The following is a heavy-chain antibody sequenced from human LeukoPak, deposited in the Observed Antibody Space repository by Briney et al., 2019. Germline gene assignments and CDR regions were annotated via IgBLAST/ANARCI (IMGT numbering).Heavy chain of an antibody. CDR2: INTNTGNP. J-gene: IGHJ6*03. CDR3: ARVSGYCSGGSCYDLYYYYYMDV. V-gene: IGHV7-4-1*02. D-gene: IGHD2-15*01. CDR1: GYTFTSYA. Sequence: ASVKVSCKASGYTFTSYAMNWVRRAPGQGLEWMGWINTNTGNPTYAQGFTGRFVFSLDTSVSTAYLQISSLKAEDTAVYYCARVSGYCSGGSCYDLYYYYYMDVWGKGTTVTVSS.